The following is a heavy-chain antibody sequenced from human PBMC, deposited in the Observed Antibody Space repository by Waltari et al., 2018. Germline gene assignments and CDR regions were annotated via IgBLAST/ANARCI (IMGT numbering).Heavy chain of an antibody. CDR3: ARTTGYSSGWYSIFDY. V-gene: IGHV4-59*01. D-gene: IGHD6-19*01. J-gene: IGHJ4*02. CDR1: GGSISSYY. Sequence: QVQLQESGPGLVKPSETLSLTCTVSGGSISSYYWSWIRQPPGKGLEWIGYIYYSGSTNYNPSLKSRVTISVDTSKNQFSLKLSSVTAADTAVYYCARTTGYSSGWYSIFDYWGQGTLVTVSS. CDR2: IYYSGST.